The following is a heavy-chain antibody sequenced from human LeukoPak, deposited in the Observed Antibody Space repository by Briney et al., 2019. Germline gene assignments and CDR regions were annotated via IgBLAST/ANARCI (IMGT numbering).Heavy chain of an antibody. D-gene: IGHD3-22*01. Sequence: SETLSLTCGVSGGSFSGYYWSWIRQPPGKGLEWIGEINHSGSTNYNPSLKSRVTISVDTSKNQFSLKLSSVTAADTAVYYCAKKRGITMIVVGFFDYWGQGTLVTVSS. V-gene: IGHV4-34*01. CDR1: GGSFSGYY. J-gene: IGHJ4*02. CDR3: AKKRGITMIVVGFFDY. CDR2: INHSGST.